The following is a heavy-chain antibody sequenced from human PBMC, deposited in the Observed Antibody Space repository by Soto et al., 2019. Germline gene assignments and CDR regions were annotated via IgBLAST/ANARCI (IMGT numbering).Heavy chain of an antibody. V-gene: IGHV3-72*01. Sequence: EVQLVESGGGLVRPGGSLRLYCAASGFTFSDHYMDWVRQAPGKGLEWVGRNRNKANKYTTQYAASVKGRFTISRDDSKNSLYLQMNSLKTADTAVYYCVRVSRYDSRGYWGQGTLVTVSS. J-gene: IGHJ4*02. CDR2: NRNKANKYTT. D-gene: IGHD3-22*01. CDR1: GFTFSDHY. CDR3: VRVSRYDSRGY.